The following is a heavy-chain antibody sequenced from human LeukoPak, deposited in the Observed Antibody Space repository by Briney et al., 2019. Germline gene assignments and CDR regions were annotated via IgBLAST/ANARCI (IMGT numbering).Heavy chain of an antibody. D-gene: IGHD3-22*01. CDR2: IYHSGST. Sequence: PSETLSLTCTVSGYSISSGYYWGWFRQPPGKGLEWIGSIYHSGSTYYNPSLKSRVTISVDTSKNQFSLKLSSVTAADTAVYYCARPTITMIVVVIPSYYFDYWGQGTLVTVSS. CDR3: ARPTITMIVVVIPSYYFDY. CDR1: GYSISSGYY. V-gene: IGHV4-38-2*02. J-gene: IGHJ4*02.